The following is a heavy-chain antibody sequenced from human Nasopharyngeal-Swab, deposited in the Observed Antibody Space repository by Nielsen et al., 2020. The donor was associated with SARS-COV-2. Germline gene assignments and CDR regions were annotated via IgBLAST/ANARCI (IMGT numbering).Heavy chain of an antibody. D-gene: IGHD2-15*01. V-gene: IGHV4-59*12. CDR3: ARPQVAATPALGFQH. Sequence: SETLSLTCTVSGGSISNSYWSWIRQPPGKGLEWIGYIYYSGSTNYNPSLKGRVTISVDTSKNQFSLKLSSVTAADTAVYYCARPQVAATPALGFQHWGQGTLVTVSS. J-gene: IGHJ1*01. CDR2: IYYSGST. CDR1: GGSISNSY.